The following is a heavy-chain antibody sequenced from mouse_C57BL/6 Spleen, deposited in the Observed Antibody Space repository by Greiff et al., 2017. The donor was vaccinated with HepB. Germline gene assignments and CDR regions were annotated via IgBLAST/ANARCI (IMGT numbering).Heavy chain of an antibody. CDR2: IDPEDGDT. Sequence: VHVKQSGAELVRPGASVKLSCTASGFNIKDYYMHWVKQRPEQGLEWIGRIDPEDGDTEYAPKFQGKATMTADTSSNTAYLQLSSLTSEDTAVYYCTPTMVRYFDYWGQGTTLTVSS. V-gene: IGHV14-1*01. CDR3: TPTMVRYFDY. J-gene: IGHJ2*01. CDR1: GFNIKDYY. D-gene: IGHD2-9*01.